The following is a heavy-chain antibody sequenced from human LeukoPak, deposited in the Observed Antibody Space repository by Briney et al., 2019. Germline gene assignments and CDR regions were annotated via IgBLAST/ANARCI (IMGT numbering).Heavy chain of an antibody. J-gene: IGHJ4*02. V-gene: IGHV5-51*01. CDR1: GYSFTNYW. D-gene: IGHD2-15*01. CDR3: ARLFWSAVSCYVDY. Sequence: GESLKISCKGSGYSFTNYWIGWVRQMPGKGLEWMGIISPDGSDTRYSPSFQGQVTISADKSITTAYLQWSSLKASDTAMYYCARLFWSAVSCYVDYWGQGTLVTVAS. CDR2: ISPDGSDT.